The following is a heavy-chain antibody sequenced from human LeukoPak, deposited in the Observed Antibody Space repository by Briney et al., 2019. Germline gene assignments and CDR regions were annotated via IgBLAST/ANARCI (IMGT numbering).Heavy chain of an antibody. V-gene: IGHV4-38-2*02. D-gene: IGHD3-10*01. CDR1: GYSISSGYY. CDR3: ARHGISMVRGVIHLFDY. CDR2: IYHGGST. Sequence: SETLSLTCTVSGYSISSGYYWGWIRQSRGKGLEWIGSIYHGGSTYYNPSLRSRVIVSVDTSKNHFSLKMSSVTAADTAVYYCARHGISMVRGVIHLFDYWGQGTLVTVSS. J-gene: IGHJ4*02.